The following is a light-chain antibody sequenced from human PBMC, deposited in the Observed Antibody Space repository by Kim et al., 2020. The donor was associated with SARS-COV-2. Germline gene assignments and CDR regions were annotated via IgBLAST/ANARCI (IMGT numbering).Light chain of an antibody. Sequence: SSELTQDPAVSVALGQTVRITCQGDSLRSYYASWYQQKPGQAPVLVIYGKNNRPSGIPHRFSGSSSGNTASLTITGAQAEDEADYYCNSWDSSGNHPSVFGGGTQLTVL. V-gene: IGLV3-19*01. CDR3: NSWDSSGNHPSV. CDR2: GKN. CDR1: SLRSYY. J-gene: IGLJ3*02.